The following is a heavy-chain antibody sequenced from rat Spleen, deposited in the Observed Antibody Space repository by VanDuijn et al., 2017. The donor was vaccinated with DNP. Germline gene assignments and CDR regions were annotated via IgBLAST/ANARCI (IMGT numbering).Heavy chain of an antibody. V-gene: IGHV4-2*01. CDR1: GFNFNDYW. CDR2: INKNSRTI. Sequence: EVKLVESGGGLVQPGRSLKLSCAASGFNFNDYWMGWVRQAPGKGLEWIAEINKNSRTIKYLPSFKDKLAISRDNAQNTLYLQMSRLGSEDTAIYYCVREDKGVDAWGQGASVTVSS. J-gene: IGHJ4*01. D-gene: IGHD2-2*01. CDR3: VREDKGVDA.